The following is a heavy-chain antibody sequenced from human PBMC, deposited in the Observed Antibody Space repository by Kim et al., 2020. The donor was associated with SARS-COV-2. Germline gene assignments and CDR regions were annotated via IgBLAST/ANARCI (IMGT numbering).Heavy chain of an antibody. V-gene: IGHV3-11*06. CDR3: ARDLGVAVAGTKYNWFDP. J-gene: IGHJ5*02. Sequence: VKGRFTISRDNAKNSLYLQMNSLRAEDTAVYYCARDLGVAVAGTKYNWFDPWGQGTLVTVSS. D-gene: IGHD6-19*01.